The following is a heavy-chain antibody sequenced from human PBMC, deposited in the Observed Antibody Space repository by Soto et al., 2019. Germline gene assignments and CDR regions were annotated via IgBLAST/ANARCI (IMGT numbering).Heavy chain of an antibody. CDR1: GFTFSNAW. V-gene: IGHV3-15*07. Sequence: GGSLRLSCAASGFTFSNAWMNWVRQAPGKGLEWVGRIKSKTDGGTTDYAAPVKGRFTISRDDSKNTLYLQMNSLKTEDTAVYYCTTELRESIAVAEDYWGQGTLVTVSS. D-gene: IGHD6-19*01. CDR3: TTELRESIAVAEDY. J-gene: IGHJ4*02. CDR2: IKSKTDGGTT.